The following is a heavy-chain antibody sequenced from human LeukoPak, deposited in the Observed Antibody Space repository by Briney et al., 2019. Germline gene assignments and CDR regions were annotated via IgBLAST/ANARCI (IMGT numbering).Heavy chain of an antibody. V-gene: IGHV4-59*03. D-gene: IGHD2-8*01. Sequence: SETLSLTCSVSGASISSSYWSWLRQPPGKGLEWIAHIYNRDTNYNPSLQSRVTISLDTSKNQFSLKLTSVTAADTAVYYCAKNGRTWPSWGRGTLATVSS. CDR3: AKNGRTWPS. J-gene: IGHJ5*02. CDR1: GASISSSY. CDR2: IYNRDT.